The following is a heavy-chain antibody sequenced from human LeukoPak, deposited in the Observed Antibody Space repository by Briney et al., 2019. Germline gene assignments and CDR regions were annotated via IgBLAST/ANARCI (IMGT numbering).Heavy chain of an antibody. CDR2: VYYSGST. CDR1: GGSISSYY. CDR3: ARGYNWFDS. Sequence: PSETLSLTCTVSGGSISSYYWSWIRQPPGKGLEWIGYVYYSGSTNYNPSLKSRVTISVDTSKNQSSLKLTSVTAADTAMYYCARGYNWFDSWGQGTQVTVSS. J-gene: IGHJ5*01. V-gene: IGHV4-59*01.